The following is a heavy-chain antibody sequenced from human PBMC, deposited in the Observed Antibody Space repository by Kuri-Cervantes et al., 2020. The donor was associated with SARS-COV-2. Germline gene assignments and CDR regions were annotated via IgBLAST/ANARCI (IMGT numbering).Heavy chain of an antibody. V-gene: IGHV4-4*07. CDR3: AREYYDILTGHQLFDY. D-gene: IGHD3-9*01. J-gene: IGHJ4*02. CDR2: IYTSGST. Sequence: SETLSLTCTVSGGSICSYYWSWIRQPAGKGLEWIGRIYTSGSTNYNPSLKSRVPMSVDTSKNQFSLELSSVTAADTAVYYCAREYYDILTGHQLFDYWGQGTLVTVSS. CDR1: GGSICSYY.